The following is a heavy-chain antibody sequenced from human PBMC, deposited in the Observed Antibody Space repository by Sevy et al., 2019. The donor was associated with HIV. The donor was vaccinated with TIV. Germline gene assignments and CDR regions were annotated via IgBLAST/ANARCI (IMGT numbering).Heavy chain of an antibody. J-gene: IGHJ5*02. V-gene: IGHV4-59*12. CDR3: ARTRDSSGYYHANWFDP. CDR1: GGSISSYY. CDR2: IYYSGST. D-gene: IGHD3-22*01. Sequence: SETLSVTCTVSGGSISSYYWSWIRQPPGKGLEWIGYIYYSGSTNYNPSLKSRVTISVDTSKNQFSLKLSSVTAADTAVYYCARTRDSSGYYHANWFDPWGQGTLVTVSS.